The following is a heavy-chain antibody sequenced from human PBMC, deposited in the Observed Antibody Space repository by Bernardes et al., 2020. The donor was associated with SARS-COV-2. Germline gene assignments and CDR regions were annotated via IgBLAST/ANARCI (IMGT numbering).Heavy chain of an antibody. CDR3: PRDSDCSSTSCYNLGVRRNLSKRRNYYYYYMDV. D-gene: IGHD2-2*02. CDR2: IYTSGST. CDR1: GGSISSSY. Sequence: SAALCLTCTVSGGSISSSYWSWIRQPAGQGLAWIGRIYTSGSTNYNPSLKSRVTMSVDTSKNQFSLKLSSVTAADTAVYYCPRDSDCSSTSCYNLGVRRNLSKRRNYYYYYMDVWGKGTTVTGSS. V-gene: IGHV4-4*07. J-gene: IGHJ6*03.